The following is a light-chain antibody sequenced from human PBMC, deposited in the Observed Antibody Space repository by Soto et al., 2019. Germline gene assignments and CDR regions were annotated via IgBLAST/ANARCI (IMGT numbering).Light chain of an antibody. CDR2: GAS. Sequence: EIVLTQSPGTLSLSPGERATLSCRASQSVSSNYFAWYQQKPGQAPRLLIHGASRRATGIPARFSGSGSGTDFTLTISRLEPEDFAVYYCQQYGSSLSITFGQGTRLEIK. J-gene: IGKJ5*01. CDR1: QSVSSNY. CDR3: QQYGSSLSIT. V-gene: IGKV3-20*01.